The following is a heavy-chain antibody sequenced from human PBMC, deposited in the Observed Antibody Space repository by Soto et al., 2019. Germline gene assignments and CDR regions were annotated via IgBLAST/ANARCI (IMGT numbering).Heavy chain of an antibody. Sequence: SETLSLTCTVSGGSISSYYWSWIRQPPGKGLEWIGYIYYSGSTNYNPSLKSRVTISVDTSKNQFSLKLSSVTAADTAVYFCARGGDCITSSCRLQNWFDPWGQGTLVTVS. CDR1: GGSISSYY. CDR2: IYYSGST. J-gene: IGHJ5*02. D-gene: IGHD2-2*03. CDR3: ARGGDCITSSCRLQNWFDP. V-gene: IGHV4-59*01.